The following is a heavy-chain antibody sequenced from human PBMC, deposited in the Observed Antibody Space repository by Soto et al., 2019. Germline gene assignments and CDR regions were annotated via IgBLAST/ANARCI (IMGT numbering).Heavy chain of an antibody. CDR1: DVSISSDYY. CDR3: VRLSGSGYRTLGY. CDR2: VSYSGNT. V-gene: IGHV4-39*01. Sequence: QLQLQESGPGLVKPSETLSLTCTVSDVSISSDYYWGWIRQPPGKGLEWIGTVSYSGNTYYKTSLKSRVTISVDTSKSQFSLNLTSVTAADTAFYYCVRLSGSGYRTLGYWGQGILVTVSS. D-gene: IGHD3-22*01. J-gene: IGHJ1*01.